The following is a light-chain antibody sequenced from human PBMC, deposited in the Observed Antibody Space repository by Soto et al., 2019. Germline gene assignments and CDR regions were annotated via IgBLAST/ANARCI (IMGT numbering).Light chain of an antibody. CDR2: EVS. J-gene: IGLJ1*01. Sequence: QSALTHPASVSVSPGQSITISCTGTSIDVGTYNYVSWYQHHPGKAPKLIIYEVSNRPSGGSNRLSGSKSGSTASLTISGLQAEDEADEHCTSYTRDTALVFGTGTKLTVL. CDR3: TSYTRDTALV. CDR1: SIDVGTYNY. V-gene: IGLV2-14*01.